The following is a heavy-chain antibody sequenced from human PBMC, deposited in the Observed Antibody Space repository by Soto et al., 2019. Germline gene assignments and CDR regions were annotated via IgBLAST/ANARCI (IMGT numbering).Heavy chain of an antibody. CDR2: ISSSSSYI. CDR3: ARDRHCYDSSGDPKPFDY. CDR1: GFTFSSYS. D-gene: IGHD3-22*01. V-gene: IGHV3-21*01. Sequence: EVQLVESGGGLVNPGGSLRLSCAASGFTFSSYSMNWVRQAPGKGLEWVSCISSSSSYIYYADSVKGRFTISRDNAKNSLYLQMNSLSAEDTAVYYCARDRHCYDSSGDPKPFDYWGQGTLVTVSS. J-gene: IGHJ4*02.